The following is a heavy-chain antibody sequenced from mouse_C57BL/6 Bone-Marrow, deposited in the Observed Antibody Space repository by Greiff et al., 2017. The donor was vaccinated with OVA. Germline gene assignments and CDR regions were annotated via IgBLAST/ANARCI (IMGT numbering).Heavy chain of an antibody. D-gene: IGHD1-1*01. V-gene: IGHV1-55*01. J-gene: IGHJ4*01. CDR1: GYTSTIYW. Sequence: QVQLQQPGAYLVKPGASVKMSCKASGYTSTIYWITWVKQRPGQGLEWIGDIYPGSGSTNYNEKFKSKATLTVDTSSSTAYMQLSSLTSEDSAVYYCARDYGSSYDAMDYWGQGTSVTVSS. CDR3: ARDYGSSYDAMDY. CDR2: IYPGSGST.